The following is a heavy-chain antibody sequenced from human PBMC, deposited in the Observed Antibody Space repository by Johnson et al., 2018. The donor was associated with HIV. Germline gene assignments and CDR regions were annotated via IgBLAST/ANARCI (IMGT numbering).Heavy chain of an antibody. CDR1: GFTFSSYG. J-gene: IGHJ3*02. Sequence: VQLVESGGGVVQPGGSLRLSCAASGFTFSSYGMHWVRQAPGKGLEWVAFIRYDGSNTYYADSVKGRFTISRDNSKNTLYLQMNSLRAEDTAVYYCARDGAADNAFDIWGQGTMVTVSS. D-gene: IGHD3-16*01. CDR2: IRYDGSNT. V-gene: IGHV3-30*02. CDR3: ARDGAADNAFDI.